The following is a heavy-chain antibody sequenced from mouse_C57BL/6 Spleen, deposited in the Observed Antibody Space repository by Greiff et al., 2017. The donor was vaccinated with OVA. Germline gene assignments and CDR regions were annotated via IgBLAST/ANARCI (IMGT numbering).Heavy chain of an antibody. J-gene: IGHJ4*01. Sequence: VQLKQSGPELVKPGASVKMSCKASGYTFTDYNMHWVKQSHGKSLEWIGYINPNNGGTSYNQKFKGKATLTVNKSSSTAYMELRSLTSEDSAVYYCASSNYEVDYWGQGTSVTVSS. CDR1: GYTFTDYN. V-gene: IGHV1-22*01. D-gene: IGHD2-5*01. CDR3: ASSNYEVDY. CDR2: INPNNGGT.